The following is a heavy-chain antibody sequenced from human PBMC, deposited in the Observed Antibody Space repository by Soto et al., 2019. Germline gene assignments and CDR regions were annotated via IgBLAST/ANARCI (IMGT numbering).Heavy chain of an antibody. CDR2: LSYDSSNK. D-gene: IGHD2-15*01. V-gene: IGHV3-30*18. CDR1: GFTFSYG. Sequence: VQLLESGGGLIQPGGSLRLSCAASGFTFSYGIHWLRQAPGKGLEWVAYLSYDSSNKFYGDSVKGRFTISRDNSKNTQFLQMNSLRAEDTAVYYCAKLVIGYCSGNTCNDYWGQGTLVALSS. CDR3: AKLVIGYCSGNTCNDY. J-gene: IGHJ4*02.